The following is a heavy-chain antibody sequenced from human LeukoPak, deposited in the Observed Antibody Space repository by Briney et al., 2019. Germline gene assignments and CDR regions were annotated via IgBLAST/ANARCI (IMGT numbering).Heavy chain of an antibody. CDR1: GFLVNTNY. Sequence: GGSLRLSCAASGFLVNTNYMTWVRQAPGRGLEWVSFIYADGNTYYPDSVKGRFTISRDISKNAVYLQMNSLRAEDTAVYYCARDSYGDANFDSWGQGTLVTVSS. V-gene: IGHV3-53*01. CDR2: IYADGNT. D-gene: IGHD4-17*01. J-gene: IGHJ4*02. CDR3: ARDSYGDANFDS.